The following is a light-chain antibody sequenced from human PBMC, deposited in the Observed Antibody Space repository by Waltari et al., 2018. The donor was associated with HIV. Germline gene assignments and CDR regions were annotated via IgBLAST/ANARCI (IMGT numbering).Light chain of an antibody. CDR1: SSDVGGYNY. Sequence: QSALTQPPSASGSPGQSVTISCTGTSSDVGGYNYVSWYQPHPGKAPKLMIYEVSKRPSGVPDRFSGSKSGNTASLTVSGLQAEDEADYYCSSYAGSNNQGVFGGGTKLTVL. CDR2: EVS. CDR3: SSYAGSNNQGV. J-gene: IGLJ2*01. V-gene: IGLV2-8*01.